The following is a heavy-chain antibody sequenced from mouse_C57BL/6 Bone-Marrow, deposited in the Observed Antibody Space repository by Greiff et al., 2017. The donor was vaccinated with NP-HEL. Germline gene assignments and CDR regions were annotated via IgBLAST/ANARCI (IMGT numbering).Heavy chain of an antibody. CDR2: IDPSDSYT. CDR3: ARSGDGYYVRYGMDY. J-gene: IGHJ4*01. CDR1: GYTFTSYW. D-gene: IGHD2-3*01. Sequence: QVQLQQPGAELVKPGASVKLSCKASGYTFTSYWMQWVKQRPGQGLEWIGEIDPSDSYTNYNQKFKGQATLTVEPSSSTAYMQLSSLTSEDSAVYYCARSGDGYYVRYGMDYWGQGTSVTVSS. V-gene: IGHV1-50*01.